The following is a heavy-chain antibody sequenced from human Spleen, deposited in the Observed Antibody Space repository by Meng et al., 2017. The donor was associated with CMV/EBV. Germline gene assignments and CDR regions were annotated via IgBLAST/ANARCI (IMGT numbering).Heavy chain of an antibody. CDR2: IHPNNGGT. D-gene: IGHD2-15*01. V-gene: IGHV1-2*02. Sequence: SGYPFNAYYLHWVRQAPGQGLEWLGWIHPNNGGTKYAQKFQGRVTMTRDKSVTTAFMELSSLRSDDTAVYYCARVLGYCTGGSCWYDFWGQGTLVTVSS. CDR3: ARVLGYCTGGSCWYDF. J-gene: IGHJ4*02. CDR1: GYPFNAYY.